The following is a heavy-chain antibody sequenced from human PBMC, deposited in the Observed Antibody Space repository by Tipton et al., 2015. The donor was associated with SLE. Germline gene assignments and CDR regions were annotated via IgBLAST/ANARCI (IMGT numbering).Heavy chain of an antibody. V-gene: IGHV5-51*03. CDR3: ARRADDYSTWFDP. Sequence: QLLQSGAEVKKPGESLKISCKGSGYSFTNYWIAWVRQMPGKGLEWMGVIYPDDSDTRYSPSFQGQVTISADKSISSAYLQWSSLKASDTAMYYCARRADDYSTWFDPWGQGTPVSVSS. D-gene: IGHD2-21*01. J-gene: IGHJ5*02. CDR1: GYSFTNYW. CDR2: IYPDDSDT.